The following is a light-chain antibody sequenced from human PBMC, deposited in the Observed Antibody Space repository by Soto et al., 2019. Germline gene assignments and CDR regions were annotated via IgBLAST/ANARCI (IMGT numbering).Light chain of an antibody. CDR1: QSVRNH. CDR3: QRRAAWPIT. J-gene: IGKJ4*01. CDR2: DAS. V-gene: IGKV3-11*01. Sequence: EIVLTQSPATLSLSPGQRATLSCRTSQSVRNHLVWYQQKPGQAPRLLIYDASNRATGIPARFSGSGSGTDFTLTISSLEPEDCAVYYCQRRAAWPITFGGGTKVEVK.